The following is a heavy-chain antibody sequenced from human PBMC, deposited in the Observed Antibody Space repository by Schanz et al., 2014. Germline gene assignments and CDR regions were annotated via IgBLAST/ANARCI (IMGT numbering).Heavy chain of an antibody. J-gene: IGHJ4*02. CDR3: ARADPVVPAF. CDR2: INPNTGGT. V-gene: IGHV1-2*06. D-gene: IGHD2-2*01. CDR1: GYTFTDYY. Sequence: QVQLVQSGAEVKKPGASLRVSCKASGYTFTDYYIHWVRQAPGQGLEWMGRINPNTGGTNSAQKFQGRVTMTGDTSISTAYMELSRLKSNDTAVYYCARADPVVPAFWGQGTLVTVSS.